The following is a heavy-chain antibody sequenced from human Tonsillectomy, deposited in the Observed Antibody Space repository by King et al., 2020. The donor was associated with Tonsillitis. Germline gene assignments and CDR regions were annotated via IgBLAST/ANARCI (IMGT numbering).Heavy chain of an antibody. D-gene: IGHD1-26*01. CDR3: AKDTGLWELDN. CDR1: GFTFSSYG. CDR2: ISYDGSNK. J-gene: IGHJ4*02. Sequence: VQLVESGGGVVQPGRSLRLSCAASGFTFSSYGMHWVRQAPGKGLEGVAVISYDGSNKYYADSVKGRFTISRDNSKNTLYLQMNSLRAEDTAVYYCAKDTGLWELDNWGQGTLVTVSS. V-gene: IGHV3-30*18.